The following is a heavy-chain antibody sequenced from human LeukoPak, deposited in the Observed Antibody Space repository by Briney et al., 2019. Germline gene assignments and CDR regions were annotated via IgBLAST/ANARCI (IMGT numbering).Heavy chain of an antibody. CDR2: TNPNSGGT. Sequence: SVKVSCKASGFTFTGYYMNWVQQAPGQGLEWIGWTNPNSGGTNYAQKFQGRVTMTRDTSISTAYMELSRLRSDDTAVYYCARDGSVTRYCSSTSCYLGYWGQGTLVTVSS. CDR1: GFTFTGYY. J-gene: IGHJ4*02. CDR3: ARDGSVTRYCSSTSCYLGY. V-gene: IGHV1-2*02. D-gene: IGHD2-2*01.